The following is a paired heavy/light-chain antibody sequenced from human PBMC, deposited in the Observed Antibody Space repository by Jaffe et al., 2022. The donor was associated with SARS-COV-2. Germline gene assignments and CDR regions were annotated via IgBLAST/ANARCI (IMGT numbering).Light chain of an antibody. CDR3: QQLNSYPL. CDR1: QGISSY. Sequence: DIQLTQSPSFLSASVGDRVTITCRASQGISSYLAWYQQKPGKAPKLLIYAASTLQSGVPSRFSGSGSGTEFTLTISSLQPEDFATYYCQQLNSYPLFGGGTKVEIK. V-gene: IGKV1-9*01. J-gene: IGKJ4*01. CDR2: AAS.
Heavy chain of an antibody. CDR2: IYYSGST. Sequence: QVQLQESGPGLVKPSQTLSLTCTVSGGSISSGDYYWSWIRQPPGKGLEWIGYIYYSGSTYYNPSLKSRVTISVDTSKNQFSLKLSSVTAADTAVYYCAREGGGYGGNYFQHWGQGTLVTVSS. J-gene: IGHJ1*01. V-gene: IGHV4-30-4*01. CDR1: GGSISSGDYY. CDR3: AREGGGYGGNYFQH. D-gene: IGHD4-17*01.